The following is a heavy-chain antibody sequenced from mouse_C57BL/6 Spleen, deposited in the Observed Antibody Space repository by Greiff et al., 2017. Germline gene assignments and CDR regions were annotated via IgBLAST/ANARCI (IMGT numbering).Heavy chain of an antibody. Sequence: VQLQQSGAELVKPGASVKLSCKASGYTFTEYTIHWVKQRSGQGLEWIGWFYPGSGSIKYNEKFKDKATLTADKSSSTVYMELSRLTSEDSAVYFCARHEAPYYYGRVYYFDYWGQGTTLTVSS. CDR2: FYPGSGSI. CDR3: ARHEAPYYYGRVYYFDY. J-gene: IGHJ2*01. CDR1: GYTFTEYT. V-gene: IGHV1-62-2*01. D-gene: IGHD1-1*01.